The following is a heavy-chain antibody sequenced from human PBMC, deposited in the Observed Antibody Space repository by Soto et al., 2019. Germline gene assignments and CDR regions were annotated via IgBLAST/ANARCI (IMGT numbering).Heavy chain of an antibody. CDR2: IHGGGNSA. V-gene: IGHV3-23*01. J-gene: IGHJ6*02. Sequence: GGSLRLSCAASGFTFSGYAMSWVRQALGKGLEWVSVIHGGGNSAYYADSVKGRFTISRDNSKNTLYLQMNSLRAEDTAVYYCARDAVVRGVNVFYYGMDVWGQGTTVTVSS. D-gene: IGHD3-10*01. CDR1: GFTFSGYA. CDR3: ARDAVVRGVNVFYYGMDV.